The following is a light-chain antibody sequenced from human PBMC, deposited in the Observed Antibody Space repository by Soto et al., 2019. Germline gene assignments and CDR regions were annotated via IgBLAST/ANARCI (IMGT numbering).Light chain of an antibody. CDR1: QGISTW. J-gene: IGKJ2*01. V-gene: IGKV1-12*01. CDR2: AAS. CDR3: QQRNRWLRT. Sequence: DIQMTQSPLSVSASVGDRVTISCRASQGISTWLAWYQQKPGKAPKLLIYAASSLQTGVPSRFSGSGSGTDFTLTISSLEPEDFAVYYCQQRNRWLRTFGQGTKLEIK.